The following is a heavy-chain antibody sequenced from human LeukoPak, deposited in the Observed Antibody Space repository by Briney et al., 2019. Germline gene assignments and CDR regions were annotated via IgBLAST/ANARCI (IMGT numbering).Heavy chain of an antibody. V-gene: IGHV3-7*01. J-gene: IGHJ1*01. CDR3: TSWGNTTAEYFQR. CDR2: INPDGRDT. Sequence: GGSLRLSCVVSGFTFNRCWMNWVRQAPGKGLEWVAHINPDGRDTYYVDSVKGRFTISRDNAQNSMYLQMNSLRVEDTAVYYCTSWGNTTAEYFQRWGQGTLVTVSS. CDR1: GFTFNRCW. D-gene: IGHD4-23*01.